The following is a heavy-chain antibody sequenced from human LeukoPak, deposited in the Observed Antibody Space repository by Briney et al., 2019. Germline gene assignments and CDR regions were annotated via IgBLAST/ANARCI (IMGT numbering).Heavy chain of an antibody. CDR3: ARAAGRSGSLPGY. J-gene: IGHJ4*02. D-gene: IGHD3-3*01. CDR2: INPNSGGT. Sequence: ASVKVSCKASGYNFISSGVTWVRQAPGQGLEWMGRINPNSGGTNYAQKFQGRVTMTRDTSISTAYMELSRLRSDDTAVYYCARAAGRSGSLPGYWGQGTLVTVSS. V-gene: IGHV1-2*06. CDR1: GYNFISSG.